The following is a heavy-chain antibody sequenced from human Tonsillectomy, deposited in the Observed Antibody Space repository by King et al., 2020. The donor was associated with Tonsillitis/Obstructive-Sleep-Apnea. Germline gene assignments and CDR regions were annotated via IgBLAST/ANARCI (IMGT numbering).Heavy chain of an antibody. Sequence: VQLVESGGGLIQPGGSLRLSCSASGFTGSCNYMSGVRQAPGKGLEGASVSYGVGSTYYADSVKGRFTISRDNSKNTLYLQMNSLRAEDTAVYYCARGADFDYWGQGTLVTVSS. CDR2: SYGVGST. D-gene: IGHD6-19*01. CDR1: GFTGSCNY. J-gene: IGHJ4*02. CDR3: ARGADFDY. V-gene: IGHV3-53*01.